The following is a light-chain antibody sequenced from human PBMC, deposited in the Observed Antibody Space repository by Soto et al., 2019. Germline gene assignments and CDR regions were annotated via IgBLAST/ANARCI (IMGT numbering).Light chain of an antibody. CDR1: SSDVGGYNY. V-gene: IGLV2-8*01. CDR3: SSYAGSNSYV. J-gene: IGLJ1*01. CDR2: EVS. Sequence: QPVLTQPPSASGSPGQSVTISCTGTSSDVGGYNYVSWYQQHPGKAPKLMIYEVSKRPSGVPDRFSGSKSGNTASLTVSGLQAEDEADYYCSSYAGSNSYVLGTGTKLTVL.